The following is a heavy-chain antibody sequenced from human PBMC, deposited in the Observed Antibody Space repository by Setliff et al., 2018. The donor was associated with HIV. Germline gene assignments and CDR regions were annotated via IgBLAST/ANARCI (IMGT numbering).Heavy chain of an antibody. J-gene: IGHJ4*01. CDR3: ARVPSGAAGLVRAGFYF. CDR1: GASINSGTYY. D-gene: IGHD6-25*01. CDR2: IYTSGST. Sequence: SETLSLTCTVSGASINSGTYYWSWIRQPAGKGLQWIGRIYTSGSTYYSPSLKSRVTISLDTSTNTTYMELRGLRSDDTATYYRARVPSGAAGLVRAGFYFWGQGTLVTVSS. V-gene: IGHV4-61*02.